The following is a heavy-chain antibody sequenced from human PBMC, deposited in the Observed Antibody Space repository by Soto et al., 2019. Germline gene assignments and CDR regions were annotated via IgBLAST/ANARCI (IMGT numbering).Heavy chain of an antibody. J-gene: IGHJ5*02. CDR2: IYYSGST. CDR1: GGSISSYY. Sequence: NPSETLSLTCTVSGGSISSYYWSWIRQPPGKGLEWIGYIYYSGSTNYNPSLKSRVTISVDTSKNQFSLKLSSVTAADTAVYYCARAKYDFWSGYYSRDNRFDPWGQGTLVTVSS. D-gene: IGHD3-3*01. CDR3: ARAKYDFWSGYYSRDNRFDP. V-gene: IGHV4-59*01.